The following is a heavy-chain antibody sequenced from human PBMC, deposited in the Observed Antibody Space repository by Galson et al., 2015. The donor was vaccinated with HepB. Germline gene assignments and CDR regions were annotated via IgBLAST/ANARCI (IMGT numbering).Heavy chain of an antibody. CDR1: GFTFSSYG. V-gene: IGHV3-30*18. CDR2: ISYDGSNK. D-gene: IGHD3-3*01. CDR3: AKSANLHYDFWSGYYRGDAFDI. J-gene: IGHJ3*02. Sequence: SLRLSCAASGFTFSSYGMHWVRQAPGKGLEWVAVISYDGSNKYYADSVKGRFTISRDNSKNTLYLQMNSLRAEDTAVYYCAKSANLHYDFWSGYYRGDAFDIWGQGTMVTVSS.